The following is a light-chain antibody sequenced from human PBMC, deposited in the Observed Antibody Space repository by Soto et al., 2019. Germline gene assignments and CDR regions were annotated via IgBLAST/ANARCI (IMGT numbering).Light chain of an antibody. V-gene: IGLV1-40*01. CDR3: QSYDSTLEARYV. J-gene: IGLJ1*01. Sequence: QYVLTQPPSVSGAPGQRVTISCTGSSSNIGAGYDVHWYQHRTGTAPKLLIFGNSNRPSGVPVPDRFSGSKSGTSAYLAITGLQAEDAGDYYCQSYDSTLEARYVFGNGTKLTVL. CDR2: GNS. CDR1: SSNIGAGYD.